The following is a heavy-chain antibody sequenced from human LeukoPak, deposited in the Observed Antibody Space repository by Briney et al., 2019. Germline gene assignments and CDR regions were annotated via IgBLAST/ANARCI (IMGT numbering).Heavy chain of an antibody. Sequence: GGSLILSCAAYGFTFSIYNMNWVRQAPGKGLEWVSSISSSSSYIYYADSVKGRFTISRNNANNSLYLQMNSLRAEATAVYYCARLTTTVTTPFDYWGQGTLVTVSS. D-gene: IGHD4-17*01. V-gene: IGHV3-21*01. CDR2: ISSSSSYI. CDR1: GFTFSIYN. CDR3: ARLTTTVTTPFDY. J-gene: IGHJ4*02.